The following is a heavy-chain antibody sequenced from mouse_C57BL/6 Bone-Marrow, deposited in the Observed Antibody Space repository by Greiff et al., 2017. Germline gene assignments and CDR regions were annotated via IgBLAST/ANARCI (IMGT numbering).Heavy chain of an antibody. J-gene: IGHJ3*01. D-gene: IGHD2-10*01. CDR3: ARAYYLFAY. Sequence: DVQLQESGPGLVKPSQSLSLTCSVTGYSITSGYYWNWIRQFPGNKLEWMGYISYDGSNNYNPSLKNRISITRDPSKNQFFLKLNSVTTEDTATYYCARAYYLFAYWGQGTLVTVSA. V-gene: IGHV3-6*01. CDR2: ISYDGSN. CDR1: GYSITSGYY.